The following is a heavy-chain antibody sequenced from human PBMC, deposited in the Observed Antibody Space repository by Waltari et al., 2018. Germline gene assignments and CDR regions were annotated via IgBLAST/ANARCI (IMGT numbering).Heavy chain of an antibody. J-gene: IGHJ3*02. CDR2: IYYSGST. Sequence: QVQLQESGSGLVKPSETLSLTCTVPGGSFSSSYWSWVRHPPGKGLEWIGYIYYSGSTNYNPSLKSRVTISVDTSKNQFSLKLSSVTAADTAVYYCAREGYCGGDCYSDAFDIWGQGTMVTVSS. V-gene: IGHV4-59*01. D-gene: IGHD2-21*01. CDR3: AREGYCGGDCYSDAFDI. CDR1: GGSFSSSY.